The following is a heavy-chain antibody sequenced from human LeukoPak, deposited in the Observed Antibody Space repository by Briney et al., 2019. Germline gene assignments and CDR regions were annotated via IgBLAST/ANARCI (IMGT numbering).Heavy chain of an antibody. CDR1: GGSISSYY. D-gene: IGHD6-13*01. CDR3: ARGLISLIAAAGTVYFDY. J-gene: IGHJ4*02. V-gene: IGHV4-59*01. Sequence: SETLSLTCTVSGGSISSYYWSWIRQPPGKGLEWIGYIYYSGSTNYNPSLKSRVTISVDTSKNQFSLKLSSVTAADTAVYYCARGLISLIAAAGTVYFDYWGQGTLVTVSS. CDR2: IYYSGST.